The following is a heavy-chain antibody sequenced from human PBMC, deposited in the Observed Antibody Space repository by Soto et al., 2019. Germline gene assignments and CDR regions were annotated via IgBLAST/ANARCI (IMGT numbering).Heavy chain of an antibody. V-gene: IGHV4-31*03. D-gene: IGHD5-18*01. Sequence: SETLSLTCTVSGGSISSGGYYWSWIRQHPGKGLEWIGYIYYSGSTYYNPSLKSRVTISVDTSKNQFSLKLSSVTAADTAVYYCASVEGYSYGYWYWGQGTLVTVSS. CDR1: GGSISSGGYY. CDR3: ASVEGYSYGYWY. J-gene: IGHJ4*02. CDR2: IYYSGST.